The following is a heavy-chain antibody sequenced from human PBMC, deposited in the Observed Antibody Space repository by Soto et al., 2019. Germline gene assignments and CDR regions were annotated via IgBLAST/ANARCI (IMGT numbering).Heavy chain of an antibody. CDR2: ISAYNGNT. Sequence: QVQLVQSGAEVKKPGASVKVSCKASGYTFTSYGISWVRQAPGQGLEWMGWISAYNGNTNYAQKLQGRVTMTTDTSTSTAYRELRSLRSDDTAVYYCAREGAWRYGFRELDYYYGMDVWGQGTTVTVSS. J-gene: IGHJ6*02. D-gene: IGHD5-18*01. V-gene: IGHV1-18*01. CDR3: AREGAWRYGFRELDYYYGMDV. CDR1: GYTFTSYG.